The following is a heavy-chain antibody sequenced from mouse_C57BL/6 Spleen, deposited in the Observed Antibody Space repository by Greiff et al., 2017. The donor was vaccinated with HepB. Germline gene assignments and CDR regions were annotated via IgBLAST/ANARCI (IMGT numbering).Heavy chain of an antibody. CDR2: IHPNSGST. Sequence: VQLQQSGAELVKPGASVKLSCKASGYTFTSYWMHWVKQRPGQGLEWIGMIHPNSGSTNYNEKFKSKATLTVDKSSSTAYMQLSSLTSEDSAVYYCARSRINGSSRYYFDYWGQGTTLTVSS. CDR3: ARSRINGSSRYYFDY. V-gene: IGHV1-64*01. CDR1: GYTFTSYW. J-gene: IGHJ2*01. D-gene: IGHD1-1*01.